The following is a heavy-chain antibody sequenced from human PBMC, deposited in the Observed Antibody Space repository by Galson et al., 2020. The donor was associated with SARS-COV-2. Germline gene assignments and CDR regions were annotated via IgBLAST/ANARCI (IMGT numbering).Heavy chain of an antibody. CDR1: GYTLTELS. D-gene: IGHD3-9*01. Sequence: ASVKVSCKVSGYTLTELSMHWVRQAPGKGLEWMGGFDPEDGETIYAQKFQGRVTMTEDTSTDTAYMELSSLRSEDTAVYYCATVPIKEKAFDIWGQGTMVTVS. CDR2: FDPEDGET. CDR3: ATVPIKEKAFDI. V-gene: IGHV1-24*01. J-gene: IGHJ3*02.